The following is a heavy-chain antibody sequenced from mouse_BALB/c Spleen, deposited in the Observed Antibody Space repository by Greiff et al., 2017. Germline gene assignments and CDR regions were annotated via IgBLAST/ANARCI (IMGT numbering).Heavy chain of an antibody. D-gene: IGHD2-4*01. CDR2: ISSGSSTI. CDR3: ARYDYDGAY. J-gene: IGHJ3*01. CDR1: GFTFSSFG. V-gene: IGHV5-17*02. Sequence: EVKVVESGGGLVQPGGSRKLSCAASGFTFSSFGMHWVRQAPEKGLEWVAYISSGSSTIYYADTVKGRFTISRDNPKNTLFLQMTSLRSEDTAMYYCARYDYDGAYWGQGTLVTVSA.